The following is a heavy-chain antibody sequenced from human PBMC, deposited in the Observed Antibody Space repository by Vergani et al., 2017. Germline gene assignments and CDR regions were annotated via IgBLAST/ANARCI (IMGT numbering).Heavy chain of an antibody. V-gene: IGHV4-59*11. CDR2: IHYSENT. J-gene: IGHJ4*01. Sequence: QVQLQESGPGLVKPSETLSLTCSVSFDSIRNRYCNWIRQPPGQGLEWIGSIHYSENTNYNPSLKTRVTISVDTSKNQFSLTLTSVTAADTAVYYCASDTHSEQRADRWGQGILVTVTS. CDR3: ASDTHSEQRADR. D-gene: IGHD1/OR15-1a*01. CDR1: FDSIRNRY.